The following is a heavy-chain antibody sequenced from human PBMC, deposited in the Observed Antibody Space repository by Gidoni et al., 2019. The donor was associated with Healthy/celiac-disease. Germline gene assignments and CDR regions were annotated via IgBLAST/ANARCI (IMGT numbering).Heavy chain of an antibody. J-gene: IGHJ5*02. V-gene: IGHV4-39*01. CDR2: IYYSGRT. CDR1: GGSISSSSYY. CDR3: ARHVVVVAATPRYNWFDP. Sequence: QLQLQESGPGLVKPSETLSLTCTVSGGSISSSSYYWGWIRQPPGKGLEWIGSIYYSGRTYYNPSLKSRVTISVDTSKNQFSLKLSSVTAADTAVYYCARHVVVVAATPRYNWFDPWGQGTLVTVSS. D-gene: IGHD2-15*01.